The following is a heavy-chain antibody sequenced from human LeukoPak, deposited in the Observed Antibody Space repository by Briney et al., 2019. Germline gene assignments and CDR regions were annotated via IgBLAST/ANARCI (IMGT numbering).Heavy chain of an antibody. Sequence: GGSLRLSCAAPGFTFSSYSMNWVRQAPGKGLEWVSSISSGSGYIYYADSVKGRFTISRDNAKNSLYLQMNGLRAEDTAVYYCASRSPYYYMDVWGKGTTVTVSS. CDR3: ASRSPYYYMDV. CDR2: ISSGSGYI. J-gene: IGHJ6*03. D-gene: IGHD1-26*01. V-gene: IGHV3-21*01. CDR1: GFTFSSYS.